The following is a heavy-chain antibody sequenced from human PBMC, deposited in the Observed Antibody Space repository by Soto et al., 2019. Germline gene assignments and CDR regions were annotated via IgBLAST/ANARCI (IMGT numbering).Heavy chain of an antibody. Sequence: QVQLVESGGGLVKPGGSLRLSCAASGFTFSDYYMSWIRQAPGKGLEWVSYISSSSSYTNYADSVKGRFTISRDNAKNSLYLQMNSLRAEDTAVYYCASLIAAAGPDDYWGQGTLVTVSS. CDR3: ASLIAAAGPDDY. CDR2: ISSSSSYT. D-gene: IGHD6-13*01. J-gene: IGHJ4*02. V-gene: IGHV3-11*05. CDR1: GFTFSDYY.